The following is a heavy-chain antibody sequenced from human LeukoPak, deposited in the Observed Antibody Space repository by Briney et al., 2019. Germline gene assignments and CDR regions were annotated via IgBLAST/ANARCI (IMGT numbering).Heavy chain of an antibody. J-gene: IGHJ4*02. D-gene: IGHD3-10*01. CDR2: IYNSGST. CDR3: ARETPYGSGSYPFDY. V-gene: IGHV4-61*01. CDR1: GGSISSSSYY. Sequence: SETLSLTCTVSGGSISSSSYYWGWIRQPPGKGLEWIGRIYNSGSTNNNPSLKSRVTISVDTSKKQFSLKLSSVTAADTAVYYCARETPYGSGSYPFDYWGQGILVTVSS.